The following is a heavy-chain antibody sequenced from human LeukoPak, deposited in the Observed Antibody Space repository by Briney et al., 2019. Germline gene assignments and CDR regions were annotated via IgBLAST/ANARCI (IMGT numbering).Heavy chain of an antibody. CDR3: AKDRYSIWYLTIDH. V-gene: IGHV3-21*04. CDR2: ISSSSSYI. J-gene: IGHJ4*02. Sequence: PGGSLRLSCAASGFTVSSYTMNWVRQAPGKGLEWISCISSSSSYIYYADSMKGRFTISRDNAKNSLYLQINSLRAEDTAVYYCAKDRYSIWYLTIDHWGQGTLVTVSS. D-gene: IGHD6-13*01. CDR1: GFTVSSYT.